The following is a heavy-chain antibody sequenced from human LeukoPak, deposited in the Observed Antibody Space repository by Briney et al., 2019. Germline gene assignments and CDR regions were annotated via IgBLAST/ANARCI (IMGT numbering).Heavy chain of an antibody. Sequence: GGSLRLSCAATGFTVSSYYMNWVRQAPGKELEWVSVIYTGGGRYYADSVRGRFTISRDTSKNMVFLQMNSLRVEDTSVYYCARGIDYWGRGTLVTVSS. CDR3: ARGIDY. CDR1: GFTVSSYY. CDR2: IYTGGGR. V-gene: IGHV3-53*01. J-gene: IGHJ4*02.